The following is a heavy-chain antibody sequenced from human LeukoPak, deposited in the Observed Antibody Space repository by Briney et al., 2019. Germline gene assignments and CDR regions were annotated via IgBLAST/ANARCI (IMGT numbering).Heavy chain of an antibody. CDR1: GYTFTSYY. Sequence: ASVKVSCKASGYTFTSYYMHWVRQAPGQELEWMGIINPSGGSTSYAQKFQGRVTMTRDMSTSTVYMELSSLRSEDTAVYYCARVRGDGDSSGYYVLDYWGQGTLVTVSS. D-gene: IGHD3-22*01. J-gene: IGHJ4*02. CDR3: ARVRGDGDSSGYYVLDY. CDR2: INPSGGST. V-gene: IGHV1-46*01.